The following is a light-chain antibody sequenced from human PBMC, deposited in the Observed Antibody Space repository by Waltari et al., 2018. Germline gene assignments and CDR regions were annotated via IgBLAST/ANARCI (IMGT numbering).Light chain of an antibody. V-gene: IGKV1D-16*01. J-gene: IGKJ4*01. CDR2: KAS. Sequence: DIQMTQSPSSLSASAGDTVTITCRASQSISSWLDWFQQKPGSAPKLLIYKASSLQSGVPSRFSGSGSGTEFTLTISSLQPEDFASYYCLQYNSNPLTFGGGTKVEIK. CDR3: LQYNSNPLT. CDR1: QSISSW.